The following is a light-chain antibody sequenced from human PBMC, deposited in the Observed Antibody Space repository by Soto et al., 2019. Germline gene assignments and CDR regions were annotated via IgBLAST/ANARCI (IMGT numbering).Light chain of an antibody. V-gene: IGKV3-20*01. Sequence: EIVLTQSPGTLSLSPGYRATLSCRASQSVSSSYLAWYQQKPGQAPGLLIYGASNRATGIQDRFSGSGSGTEFTLTIRRLEPEDFAVYYCKQYGSSGTFGQGTKVDIK. CDR2: GAS. J-gene: IGKJ1*01. CDR1: QSVSSSY. CDR3: KQYGSSGT.